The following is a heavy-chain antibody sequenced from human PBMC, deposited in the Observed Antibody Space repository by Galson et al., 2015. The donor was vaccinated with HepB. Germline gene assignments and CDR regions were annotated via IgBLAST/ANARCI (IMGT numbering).Heavy chain of an antibody. CDR2: ISWNSGSI. V-gene: IGHV3-9*01. CDR3: AKLAEQYCSGGSCPSG. D-gene: IGHD2-15*01. Sequence: SLRLSCAASGFTFDDYAMHWVRQAPGKGLEWVSGISWNSGSIGYADSVKGRFTISRDNAKNSLYLQMNSLRAEDTALYYCAKLAEQYCSGGSCPSGWGQGTLVTVSS. J-gene: IGHJ4*02. CDR1: GFTFDDYA.